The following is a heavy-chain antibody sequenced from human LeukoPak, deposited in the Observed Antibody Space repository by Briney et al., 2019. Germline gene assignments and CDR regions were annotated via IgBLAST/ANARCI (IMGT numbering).Heavy chain of an antibody. J-gene: IGHJ4*02. CDR3: ARVWDGYNLDY. CDR2: LNQDGSEK. Sequence: PGGSLRLSCAASGFTFSSYWMSWVRQAPGKGLEWVANLNQDGSEKYYVGSVKGRFTISRDNAKKSLYLQMNSLRDEDTAVYYCARVWDGYNLDYWGQGTLVTVSS. CDR1: GFTFSSYW. D-gene: IGHD5-24*01. V-gene: IGHV3-7*01.